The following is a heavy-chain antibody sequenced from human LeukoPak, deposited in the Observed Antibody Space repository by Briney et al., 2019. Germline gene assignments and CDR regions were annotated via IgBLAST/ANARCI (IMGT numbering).Heavy chain of an antibody. CDR1: GYIFTSYY. D-gene: IGHD3-9*01. Sequence: ASVKVSCKASGYIFTSYYIHWVRQAPGQGLEWMGIINPSGGDTSYAQKFQGRVTMTRDTSTSTVYMELSSLRSEDTAVYYCASENYDILTGYYNRWGQGTLVTVSS. CDR2: INPSGGDT. J-gene: IGHJ5*02. CDR3: ASENYDILTGYYNR. V-gene: IGHV1-46*01.